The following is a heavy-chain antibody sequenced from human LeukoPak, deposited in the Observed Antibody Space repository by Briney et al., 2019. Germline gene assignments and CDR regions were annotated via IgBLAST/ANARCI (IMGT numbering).Heavy chain of an antibody. CDR1: RFTFSNHW. CDR2: IKPDGGEN. D-gene: IGHD6-13*01. Sequence: GGSLRLSCSASRFTFSNHWMTWVRQAPGKGLEWVANIKPDGGENYYVDSVQGRFTISRDNAKNSLFLQMNSLTAEDTAVYYCARVVTYTSSWQWPGPRNYYAMDVWGHGTTVSVSS. CDR3: ARVVTYTSSWQWPGPRNYYAMDV. V-gene: IGHV3-7*01. J-gene: IGHJ6*02.